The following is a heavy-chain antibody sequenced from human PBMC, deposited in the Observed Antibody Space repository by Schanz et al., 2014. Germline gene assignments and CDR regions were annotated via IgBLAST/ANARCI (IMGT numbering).Heavy chain of an antibody. CDR1: GGTFSTYT. CDR3: PSSGADYSSSWDVDD. J-gene: IGHJ4*01. V-gene: IGHV1-69*02. Sequence: QVQLVQSGAEVKKPGSSVKVSCKASGGTFSTYTISWVRQAPGQGLEWMGRIIPILGIANYAQKFQGRVTITADKSTFSVYMHVSSLRSEYTAMEDCPSSGADYSSSWDVDDWGHGTLVTVSS. CDR2: IIPILGIA. D-gene: IGHD6-13*01.